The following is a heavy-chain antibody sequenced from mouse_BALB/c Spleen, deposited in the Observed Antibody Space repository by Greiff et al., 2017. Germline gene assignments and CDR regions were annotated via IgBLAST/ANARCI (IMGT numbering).Heavy chain of an antibody. D-gene: IGHD2-3*01. CDR2: ISSGGSYT. CDR1: GFTFSSYG. V-gene: IGHV5-6*01. CDR3: ARHADGYYAMDY. J-gene: IGHJ4*01. Sequence: EVNVVESGGDLVKPGGSLKLSCAASGFTFSSYGMSWVRQTPDKRLEWVATISSGGSYTYYPDSVKGRFTISRDNAKNTLYLQMSSLKSEDTAMYYCARHADGYYAMDYWGQGTSVTVSS.